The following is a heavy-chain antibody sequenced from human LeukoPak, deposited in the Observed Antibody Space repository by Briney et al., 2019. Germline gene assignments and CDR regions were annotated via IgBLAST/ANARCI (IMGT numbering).Heavy chain of an antibody. CDR3: ARVRYCSSTSCRNFYYYYGMDV. J-gene: IGHJ6*04. Sequence: GASVKVSCKASGGTFSSYAISWVRQAPGQGLEWMGGIIPIFGTANYVQKFRGRVTITADKPTSTAYMELSSLRSEDTAVYYCARVRYCSSTSCRNFYYYYGMDVWGKGTTVTVSS. CDR1: GGTFSSYA. D-gene: IGHD2-2*01. CDR2: IIPIFGTA. V-gene: IGHV1-69*06.